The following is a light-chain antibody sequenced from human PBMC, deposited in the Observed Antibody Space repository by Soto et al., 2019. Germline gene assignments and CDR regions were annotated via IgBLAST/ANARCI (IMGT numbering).Light chain of an antibody. V-gene: IGKV3-20*01. CDR2: GAS. J-gene: IGKJ4*01. CDR3: QQYDSSPLT. CDR1: QSVSSSF. Sequence: EIVLTQSPGTLSLSPGERATLSCRASQSVSSSFLAWYQQKPGQAPRLLIYGASSRATGIPGRFSGSGSGTDFTLTIGRLEPEDVAVYYCQQYDSSPLTFGGGTKVEIK.